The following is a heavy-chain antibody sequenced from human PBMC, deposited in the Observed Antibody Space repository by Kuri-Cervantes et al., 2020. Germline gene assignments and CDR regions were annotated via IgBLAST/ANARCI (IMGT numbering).Heavy chain of an antibody. CDR3: TRDGYSSGWYYYYGMDV. D-gene: IGHD6-19*01. J-gene: IGHJ6*02. Sequence: GESLKISCAASGFTFSSYAMSWVRQAPGKGLEWVGFIRSKAYGGTTEYAASVKGRFTISRDDSKSIAYLQMNSLKTEDTAVYYCTRDGYSSGWYYYYGMDVWGQGTTVTVSS. CDR1: GFTFSSYA. V-gene: IGHV3-49*04. CDR2: IRSKAYGGTT.